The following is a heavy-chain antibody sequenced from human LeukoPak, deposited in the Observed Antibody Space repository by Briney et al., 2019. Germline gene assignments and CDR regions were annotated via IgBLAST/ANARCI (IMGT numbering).Heavy chain of an antibody. CDR1: GFTFSDYY. V-gene: IGHV3-11*06. CDR2: ISSSSRYT. J-gene: IGHJ4*02. CDR3: ARDPVDTGCAIY. Sequence: GGSLRLSCAASGFTFSDYYMSWIRQAPGKGPEWVSDISSSSRYTNYADSVKGRFTISRDNAKNSLYLQMNSLRAEDTAVYYCARDPVDTGCAIYWGQGTLVTVSS. D-gene: IGHD2-2*01.